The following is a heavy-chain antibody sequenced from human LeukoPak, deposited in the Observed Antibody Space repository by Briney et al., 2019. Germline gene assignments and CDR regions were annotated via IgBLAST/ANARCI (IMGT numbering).Heavy chain of an antibody. Sequence: SETLSLTCTVSGGSISSSSYYWGWIRQPPGKGLEWIGSIYYSGSTYYNPSLKSRVTISVDTSKNQFSLKLSSVTAADTAVYYCARLYYPRRYMDLWGKGTTVTVSS. V-gene: IGHV4-39*01. CDR2: IYYSGST. CDR1: GGSISSSSYY. J-gene: IGHJ6*03. D-gene: IGHD1-26*01. CDR3: ARLYYPRRYMDL.